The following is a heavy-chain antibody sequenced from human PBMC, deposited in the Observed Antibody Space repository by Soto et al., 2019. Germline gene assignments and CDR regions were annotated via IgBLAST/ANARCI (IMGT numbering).Heavy chain of an antibody. V-gene: IGHV4-30-2*06. J-gene: IGHJ6*02. CDR1: GDSITDSDYY. CDR3: ARDYYGMDV. CDR2: TYQSGSA. Sequence: PSETLSLTCTVWGDSITDSDYYWNCIRQSPGKGLEWIGYTYQSGSAYYNPSLKSRVTISVDRYKNQFSLNLTSVTAADTAVYYCARDYYGMDVWGQGTTVTV.